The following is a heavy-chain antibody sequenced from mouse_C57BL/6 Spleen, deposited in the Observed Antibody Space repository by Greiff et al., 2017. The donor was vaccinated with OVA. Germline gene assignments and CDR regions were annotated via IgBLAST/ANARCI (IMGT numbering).Heavy chain of an antibody. D-gene: IGHD1-1*01. V-gene: IGHV1-54*01. J-gene: IGHJ4*01. Sequence: VQLQQSGAELVRPGTSVKVSCKASGYAFTNYLIEWVKQRPGQGLEWIGVINPGSGGTNYNEKFKGKATLTANKSSSTAYMQLSSLTSEDSAVYVCAKAGVVATGAMDYWGQGTSVTVSS. CDR3: AKAGVVATGAMDY. CDR2: INPGSGGT. CDR1: GYAFTNYL.